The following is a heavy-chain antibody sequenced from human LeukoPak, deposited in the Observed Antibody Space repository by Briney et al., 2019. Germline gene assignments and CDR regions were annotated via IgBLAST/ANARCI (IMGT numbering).Heavy chain of an antibody. V-gene: IGHV3-43*02. CDR1: GFTFGDYT. CDR3: AKGHFGAGHY. Sequence: PGGSLRLSCAASGFTFGDYTMHWFRQPPGRGLQWVSLITGDGGTTSYAGSVKGRFTISRDNIKNSLYLHMNSLRNEDTALYYCAKGHFGAGHYWGQGTLVTVSS. D-gene: IGHD3-3*01. J-gene: IGHJ4*02. CDR2: ITGDGGTT.